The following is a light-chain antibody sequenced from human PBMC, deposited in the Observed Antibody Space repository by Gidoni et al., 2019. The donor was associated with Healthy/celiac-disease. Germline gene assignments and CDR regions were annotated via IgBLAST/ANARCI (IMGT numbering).Light chain of an antibody. CDR1: QSISSY. CDR2: AAS. Sequence: DIQMTQSPSSLSASVGDRVTITCRASQSISSYLNWYQPKPGKAPKLLIYAASSLQSVVPSRFSGSGSGTDFTLTISSLQPEDFATYYCQQSYSTPLTFGGGTKVEIK. J-gene: IGKJ4*01. V-gene: IGKV1-39*01. CDR3: QQSYSTPLT.